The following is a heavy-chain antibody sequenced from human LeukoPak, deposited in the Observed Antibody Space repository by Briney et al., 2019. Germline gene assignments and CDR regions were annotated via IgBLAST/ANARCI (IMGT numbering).Heavy chain of an antibody. CDR3: ARRGIAADGYDY. V-gene: IGHV4-59*08. CDR2: IYYSGTT. D-gene: IGHD6-13*01. CDR1: GGSISSYY. J-gene: IGHJ4*02. Sequence: SETLSLTCTVSGGSISSYYWSWIRQPPGKGLEWIGYIYYSGTTNYNPSLKSRVTILVDTSKNQFSLNLSSVTAADTAVYYCARRGIAADGYDYWGQGTLVTVSS.